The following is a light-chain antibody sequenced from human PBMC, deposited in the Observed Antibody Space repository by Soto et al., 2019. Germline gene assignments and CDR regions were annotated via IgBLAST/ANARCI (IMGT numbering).Light chain of an antibody. CDR1: SSEVGGYNY. CDR3: SSYAGSNNFRYV. J-gene: IGLJ1*01. Sequence: QSVLTQPPSASGSPGQSVTISWTGTSSEVGGYNYVSWYQQHPGKAPKLMIYEVSKRPSGVPDRFSGSKSGNTASLTVSGLQAKDEADYYCSSYAGSNNFRYVFGTGTKVTVL. CDR2: EVS. V-gene: IGLV2-8*01.